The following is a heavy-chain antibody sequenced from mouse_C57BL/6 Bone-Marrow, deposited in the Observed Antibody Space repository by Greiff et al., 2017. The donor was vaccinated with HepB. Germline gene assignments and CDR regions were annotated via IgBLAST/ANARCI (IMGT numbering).Heavy chain of an antibody. CDR1: GYSFTSYY. CDR2: IYPGSGNT. D-gene: IGHD4-1*01. J-gene: IGHJ2*01. V-gene: IGHV1-66*01. CDR3: ARCGHWDERVLYYFDY. Sequence: QVQLQQSGPELVKPGASVKISCKASGYSFTSYYIHWVKQRPGQGLEWIGWIYPGSGNTKYNEKFKGKATLTADTSSSTAYMQLSSLTSEDSAVYYCARCGHWDERVLYYFDYWGQGTTLTVSS.